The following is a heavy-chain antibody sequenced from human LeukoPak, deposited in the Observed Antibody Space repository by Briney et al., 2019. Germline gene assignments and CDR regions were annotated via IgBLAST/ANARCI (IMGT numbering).Heavy chain of an antibody. Sequence: SETLSLTCTVSGGSFSTYYWSWIRQPPGKGLEWIGYIYYSGSTNYNPSLKSRVTISVDTSKNQFSLTLNSVTAADTAVYYCARVITVRGVIFDYWGQGTLVTVSS. CDR3: ARVITVRGVIFDY. V-gene: IGHV4-59*01. D-gene: IGHD3-16*01. CDR1: GGSFSTYY. CDR2: IYYSGST. J-gene: IGHJ4*02.